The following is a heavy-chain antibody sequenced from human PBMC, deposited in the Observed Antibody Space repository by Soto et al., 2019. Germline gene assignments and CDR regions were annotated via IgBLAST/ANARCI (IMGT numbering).Heavy chain of an antibody. Sequence: SETLSLTCTVSGGSISSYYWSGIRQPPGKGLEWIGYIYYSGSTNYNPSLKSRVTISVDTSKNQFSLKLTSVTAADTALYYCARRYGWLYFDYWGQGSLVTVSS. D-gene: IGHD3-10*01. J-gene: IGHJ4*02. V-gene: IGHV4-59*08. CDR3: ARRYGWLYFDY. CDR2: IYYSGST. CDR1: GGSISSYY.